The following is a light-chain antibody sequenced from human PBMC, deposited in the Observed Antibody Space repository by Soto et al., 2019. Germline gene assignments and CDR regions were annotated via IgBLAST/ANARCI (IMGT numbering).Light chain of an antibody. CDR1: SSNIGNNY. CDR2: DNN. J-gene: IGLJ1*01. V-gene: IGLV1-51*01. CDR3: ASYAGGKNFYV. Sequence: QSVLTQPPSVSAAPGQKVTISCSGSSSNIGNNYVSWYQQFPGTAPKLLIYDNNKRPSGIPDRFSGSKSGTSATLGITGLQTGDEADYYCASYAGGKNFYVFGTGTKLTVL.